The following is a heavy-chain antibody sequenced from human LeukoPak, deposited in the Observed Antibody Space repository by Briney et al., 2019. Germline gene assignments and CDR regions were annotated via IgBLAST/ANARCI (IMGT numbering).Heavy chain of an antibody. CDR3: AKVGYSYGPGDYYYYMDV. CDR1: GFTFSSYA. CDR2: ISGSGGST. D-gene: IGHD5-18*01. J-gene: IGHJ6*03. Sequence: GGSLRLSCAASGFTFSSYAMSWVRQAPGKGLEWVSAISGSGGSTYYADSVKGRFTISRDNSKNTLYLQMNSLRAEDTAVYYCAKVGYSYGPGDYYYYMDVWGKGTTVTVSS. V-gene: IGHV3-23*01.